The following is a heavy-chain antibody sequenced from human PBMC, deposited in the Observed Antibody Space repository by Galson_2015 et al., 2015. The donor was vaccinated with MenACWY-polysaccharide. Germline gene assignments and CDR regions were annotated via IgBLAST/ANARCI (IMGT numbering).Heavy chain of an antibody. D-gene: IGHD4-11*01. Sequence: CAISGDSVSSHSAVWNWIRQSPSRGLEWLGRTYCRSKCYNDYAVSAKSRITIKPDTSKNQFSLQLNSVTPEDTAVYYCTRNLDTLLTTRGGCDYWGQGTPVTVSS. CDR2: TYCRSKCYN. CDR1: GDSVSSHSAV. V-gene: IGHV6-1*01. CDR3: TRNLDTLLTTRGGCDY. J-gene: IGHJ4*02.